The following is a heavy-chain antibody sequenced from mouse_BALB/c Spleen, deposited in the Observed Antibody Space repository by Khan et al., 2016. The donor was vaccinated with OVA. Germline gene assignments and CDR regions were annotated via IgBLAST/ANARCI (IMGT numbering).Heavy chain of an antibody. D-gene: IGHD2-14*01. CDR3: TRGGYGAFGY. Sequence: EVELVESGGGLVKPGGSLKLSCAASGFTFSDYYMYWVRQTPEKRLEWVATIRDGGSYTYFPDSLEGRFTISRDNAKNNLYLQVISLKSEDTAMYYCTRGGYGAFGYWGQGTLVTVSA. CDR1: GFTFSDYY. CDR2: IRDGGSYT. V-gene: IGHV5-4*02. J-gene: IGHJ3*01.